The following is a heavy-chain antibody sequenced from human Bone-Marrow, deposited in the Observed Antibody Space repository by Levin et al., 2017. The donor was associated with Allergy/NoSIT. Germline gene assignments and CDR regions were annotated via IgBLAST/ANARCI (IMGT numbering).Heavy chain of an antibody. D-gene: IGHD3-3*01. CDR2: ISGSGGST. J-gene: IGHJ4*02. CDR3: AKDQGTGSGYYSAH. Sequence: PGVSLRLSCAASGFIFSNYAMSWVRQAPGKGLEWVSTISGSGGSTYYADSVKGRFTISRDNSKNTLYLQMNSLTAEDTAVYYCAKDQGTGSGYYSAHWGQGTLVTVSS. V-gene: IGHV3-23*01. CDR1: GFIFSNYA.